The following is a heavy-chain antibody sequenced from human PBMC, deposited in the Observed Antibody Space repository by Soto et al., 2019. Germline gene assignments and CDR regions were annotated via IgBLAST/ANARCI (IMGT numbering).Heavy chain of an antibody. D-gene: IGHD2-21*02. V-gene: IGHV3-33*01. CDR2: IWYDGSNT. CDR3: FFFFKEEEGIRDTVPVSALLLNRSSDL. Sequence: GKGLEWVAVIWYDGSNTYYADSVKGRFTISRDNCKNTLYLQMNSLRAEDPAACYRFFFFKEEEGIRDTVPVSALLLNRSSDL. J-gene: IGHJ2*01.